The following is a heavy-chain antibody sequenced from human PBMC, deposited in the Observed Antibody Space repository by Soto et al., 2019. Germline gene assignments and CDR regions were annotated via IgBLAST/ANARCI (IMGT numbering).Heavy chain of an antibody. Sequence: ASVKVSCKASGFTFTSSAMQWVRQARGQRLEWIGWIVVGSGNTNYAQKFQERVTITRDMSTSTAYMELSSLRSEDTAVYYCAADGGGYSGYDSLRFDYWGQGNMVTVSS. CDR1: GFTFTSSA. D-gene: IGHD5-12*01. V-gene: IGHV1-58*02. J-gene: IGHJ4*02. CDR2: IVVGSGNT. CDR3: AADGGGYSGYDSLRFDY.